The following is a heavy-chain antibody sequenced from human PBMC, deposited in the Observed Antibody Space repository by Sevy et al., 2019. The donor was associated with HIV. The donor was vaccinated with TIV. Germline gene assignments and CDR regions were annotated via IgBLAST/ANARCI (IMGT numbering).Heavy chain of an antibody. CDR2: ISNSGTYI. CDR3: ARYEEDTTLVNAFDI. V-gene: IGHV3-21*01. Sequence: GGSLRLSCAASGFTFSNYIINWVRQAPGKGLEWVSSISNSGTYIYYADSLKGRFTISRDNAKNSLYLQMNSLRAEDTAVYYCARYEEDTTLVNAFDIWGQGTMVTVSS. D-gene: IGHD5-18*01. J-gene: IGHJ3*02. CDR1: GFTFSNYI.